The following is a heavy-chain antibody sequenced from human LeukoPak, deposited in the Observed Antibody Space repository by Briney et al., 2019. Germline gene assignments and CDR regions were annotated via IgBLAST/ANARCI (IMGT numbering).Heavy chain of an antibody. CDR2: FDPEDGET. D-gene: IGHD5-18*01. J-gene: IGHJ5*02. CDR3: ATTSGYSYGYSWFDP. CDR1: GYTLTELS. Sequence: GASVKVSCKVSGYTLTELSMHWVRQAPGKGLEWMGGFDPEDGETIYAQKFQGRVTMTEDTSTDTAYMELSSLRSEDTAVYYCATTSGYSYGYSWFDPWGQGTLVTVSS. V-gene: IGHV1-24*01.